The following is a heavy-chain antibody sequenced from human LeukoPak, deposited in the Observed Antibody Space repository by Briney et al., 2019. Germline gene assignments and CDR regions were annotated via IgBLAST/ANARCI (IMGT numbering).Heavy chain of an antibody. Sequence: GGSLRLSCAASGFTFSNAWMSWVRQAPGKGLEWVGRIKSKTDGGTTDYAAPVKGRFTISRDDSRNTLYLQMNSLRAEDTAVYYCAKDGSSYYYYGMDVWGQGTTVTVSS. CDR2: IKSKTDGGTT. CDR3: AKDGSSYYYYGMDV. V-gene: IGHV3-15*01. J-gene: IGHJ6*02. CDR1: GFTFSNAW. D-gene: IGHD2-2*03.